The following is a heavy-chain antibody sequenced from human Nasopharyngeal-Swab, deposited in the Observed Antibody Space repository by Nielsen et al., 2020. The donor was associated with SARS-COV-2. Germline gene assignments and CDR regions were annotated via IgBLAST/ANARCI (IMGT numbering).Heavy chain of an antibody. CDR2: IYYSGST. CDR3: ARGRKQQLVLRWFDP. V-gene: IGHV4-31*02. D-gene: IGHD6-13*01. Sequence: WIRQPPGKGLEWIGYIYYSGSTYYNPSLKSRVTISVDTSKNQFPLKLSSVTAADTAVYYCARGRKQQLVLRWFDPWGQGTPVTVSS. J-gene: IGHJ5*02.